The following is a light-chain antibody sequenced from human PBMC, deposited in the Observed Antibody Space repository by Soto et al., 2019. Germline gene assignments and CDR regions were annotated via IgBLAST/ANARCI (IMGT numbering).Light chain of an antibody. CDR2: DAS. J-gene: IGKJ5*01. Sequence: DIVLTQSPATLSLSAQERARLSVLASQTVSSFLAWYQQKPGQAARLLIYDASNRATCIPARFSGSGSRTDFTLTISSLGPEHFAGYSSQQYNNWTLRTTFGQGTRLEI. CDR3: QQYNNWTLRTT. V-gene: IGKV3-11*01. CDR1: QTVSSF.